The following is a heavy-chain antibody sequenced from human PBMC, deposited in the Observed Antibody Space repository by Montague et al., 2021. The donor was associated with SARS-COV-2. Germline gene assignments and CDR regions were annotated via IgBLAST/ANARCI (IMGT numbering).Heavy chain of an antibody. Sequence: TLSLTCVVSGGSVSSCDYSWSWIRQSPGKGLEWIGYIYQSGSAYYNPSLKSRVTISIDTSNNQFSLNLRSVTAADTGLYYCATGIRVYGMDFWGQGTTVTVSS. V-gene: IGHV4-30-2*06. J-gene: IGHJ6*02. CDR3: ATGIRVYGMDF. CDR1: GGSVSSCDYS. D-gene: IGHD3-10*01. CDR2: IYQSGSA.